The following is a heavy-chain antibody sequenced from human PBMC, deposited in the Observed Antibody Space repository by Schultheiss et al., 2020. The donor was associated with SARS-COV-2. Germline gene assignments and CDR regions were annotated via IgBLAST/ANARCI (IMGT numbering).Heavy chain of an antibody. CDR3: ARVPEVQLYGMDV. V-gene: IGHV3-7*03. CDR2: IKQDGSEK. J-gene: IGHJ6*02. D-gene: IGHD5-18*01. CDR1: GFTFSSYW. Sequence: GSLRLSCAASGFTFSSYWMSWVRQAPGKGLEWVANIKQDGSEKYYVDSVKGRFTISRDNAKNSLYLQMNSLRAEDTAVYYCARVPEVQLYGMDVWGQGTTVTVSS.